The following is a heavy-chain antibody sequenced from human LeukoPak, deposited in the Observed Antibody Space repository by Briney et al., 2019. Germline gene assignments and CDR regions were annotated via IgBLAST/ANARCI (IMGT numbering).Heavy chain of an antibody. CDR3: VRARLIRLENFFDS. D-gene: IGHD2-21*02. Sequence: GGSLRLSCATSGFTFSNHEINWVRQAPGKGLEWVAYTSRGGSDISYADSVKGRFTISTDNANSSLYLQMNSLRAEDTAVYFCVRARLIRLENFFDSWAREPWSPSPQ. CDR2: TSRGGSDI. CDR1: GFTFSNHE. J-gene: IGHJ4*02. V-gene: IGHV3-48*03.